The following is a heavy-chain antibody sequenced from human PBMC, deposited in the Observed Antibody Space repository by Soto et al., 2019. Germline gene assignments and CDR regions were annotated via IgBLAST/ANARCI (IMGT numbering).Heavy chain of an antibody. Sequence: QITLRESGPTLVKPTQTLTLTCTFSGFSLTTFGMGVGWIRQPPGKAPEWLALIYWNDDKRYNPSLNSRLTLAKDTSQNLVVLTMTNVDPVDAATYCSVNSPDSSPSDYWGQGTLVTGSS. V-gene: IGHV2-5*01. CDR2: IYWNDDK. J-gene: IGHJ4*02. CDR1: GFSLTTFGMG. D-gene: IGHD5-18*01. CDR3: VNSPDSSPSDY.